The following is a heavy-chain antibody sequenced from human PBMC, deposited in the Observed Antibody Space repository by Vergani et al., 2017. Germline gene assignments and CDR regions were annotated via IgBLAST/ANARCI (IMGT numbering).Heavy chain of an antibody. V-gene: IGHV3-30*01. CDR1: GFTFSSYA. Sequence: QVQLVESGGGVVQPGRSLRLSCAASGFTFSSYAMHWVRQAPGKGLEWVAVISYDGSNKYHADSVKGRFTISRDNSKNTLYLQMNSLRAEDTAVYYCARPVDYGGNYYYCGMDVWGQGTTVTVSS. D-gene: IGHD4-23*01. CDR3: ARPVDYGGNYYYCGMDV. J-gene: IGHJ6*02. CDR2: ISYDGSNK.